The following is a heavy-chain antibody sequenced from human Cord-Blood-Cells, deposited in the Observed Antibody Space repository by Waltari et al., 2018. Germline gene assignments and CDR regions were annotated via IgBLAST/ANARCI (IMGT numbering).Heavy chain of an antibody. V-gene: IGHV4-39*01. Sequence: QLQLQESGPGLVKPSETLSLTCTVSGGSISSSSYYWGWIRQPPGKGLEWIGSIYYSGSTYYNPSLKSRVTISVDTSKNQFSRKLSSVTAADTAVYYCARQNIEYSSSFFDYWGQGTLVTVSS. CDR3: ARQNIEYSSSFFDY. CDR2: IYYSGST. CDR1: GGSISSSSYY. J-gene: IGHJ4*02. D-gene: IGHD6-6*01.